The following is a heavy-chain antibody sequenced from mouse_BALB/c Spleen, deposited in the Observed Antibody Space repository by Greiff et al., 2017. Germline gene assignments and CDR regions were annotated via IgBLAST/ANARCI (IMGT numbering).Heavy chain of an antibody. CDR2: ISDGGSYT. D-gene: IGHD4-1*01. CDR3: ARDLNWTGAY. CDR1: GFTFSDYY. V-gene: IGHV5-4*02. J-gene: IGHJ3*01. Sequence: EVQLVESGGGLVKPGGSLKLSCAASGFTFSDYYMYWVRQTPEKRLEWVATISDGGSYTYYPDSVKGRFTISRDNSKNNLYLQMSSLKSEDTAMYYCARDLNWTGAYWGQGTLVTVSA.